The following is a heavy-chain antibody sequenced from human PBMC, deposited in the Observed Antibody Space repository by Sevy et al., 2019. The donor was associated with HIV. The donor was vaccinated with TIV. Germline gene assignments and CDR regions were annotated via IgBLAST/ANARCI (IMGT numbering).Heavy chain of an antibody. D-gene: IGHD2-8*02. V-gene: IGHV3-15*01. CDR1: GFTFSYAW. J-gene: IGHJ6*02. Sequence: GGSLRLSCAASGFTFSYAWMSWVRQAPGKGLEWVGRIKAKSDGGTIDYAAPVKGRFTISRDDSKNTLYLQMNSLKTEDTGIYYCNTDPIIVLLATDGMDVWGQGTTVTVS. CDR2: IKAKSDGGTI. CDR3: NTDPIIVLLATDGMDV.